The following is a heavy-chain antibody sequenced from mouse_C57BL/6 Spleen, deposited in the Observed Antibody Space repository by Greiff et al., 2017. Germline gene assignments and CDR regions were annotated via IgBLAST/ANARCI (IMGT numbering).Heavy chain of an antibody. V-gene: IGHV5-9*01. CDR1: GFTFSSYT. CDR2: ISGCGGNT. CDR3: ARQNFDY. Sequence: DVKLVESGGGLVKPGGSLKLSCAASGFTFSSYTMAWVRQTPEKRLEWVATISGCGGNTYYPDSVKGRFTISRDNAKNTLYLQMSSLRSEDTALYYCARQNFDYWGQGTTLTVSS. J-gene: IGHJ2*01.